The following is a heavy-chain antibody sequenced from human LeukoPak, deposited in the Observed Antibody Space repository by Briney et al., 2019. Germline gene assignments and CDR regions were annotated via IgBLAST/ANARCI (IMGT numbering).Heavy chain of an antibody. CDR2: IIPIFGTA. CDR3: ARGDFWSGSRSSYYGMDV. J-gene: IGHJ6*02. CDR1: GGTFSSYA. D-gene: IGHD3-3*01. V-gene: IGHV1-69*13. Sequence: GASVKVSCKASGGTFSSYAISWVRQAPGQGLEWMGGIIPIFGTANYAQKFQGRVTITADESTSTAYMELSSLRSEDTAVYYCARGDFWSGSRSSYYGMDVWGQGTMVTVSS.